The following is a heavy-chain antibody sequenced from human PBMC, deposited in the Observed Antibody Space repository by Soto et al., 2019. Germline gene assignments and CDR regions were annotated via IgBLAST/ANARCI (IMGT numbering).Heavy chain of an antibody. CDR1: GFTFSSYS. CDR2: ISSSSSTI. Sequence: EVQLVESGGGLVQPGGSLRLSCAASGFTFSSYSMNWVRQAPGKGLEWVSYISSSSSTIYYADSVKGRFTISRDNAKNSLYLQMNSLRAEDTAVYYCARDPLGDPGWFDPWGQGTLVTVSS. J-gene: IGHJ5*02. V-gene: IGHV3-48*01. D-gene: IGHD2-21*02. CDR3: ARDPLGDPGWFDP.